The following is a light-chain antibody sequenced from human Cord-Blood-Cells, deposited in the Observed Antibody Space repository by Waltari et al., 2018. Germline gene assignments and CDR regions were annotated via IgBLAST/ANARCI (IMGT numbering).Light chain of an antibody. Sequence: QSALTQPASVSGSPGQSITIPCPGTSSDVGGYNYVSWYQQHPGKAPKPMIYEVSNRPSGVSNRFSGSKSGNTASLTISGLQAEDEADYYCSSYTSSSTLVFGGGTKLTVL. CDR2: EVS. CDR3: SSYTSSSTLV. V-gene: IGLV2-14*01. CDR1: SSDVGGYNY. J-gene: IGLJ3*02.